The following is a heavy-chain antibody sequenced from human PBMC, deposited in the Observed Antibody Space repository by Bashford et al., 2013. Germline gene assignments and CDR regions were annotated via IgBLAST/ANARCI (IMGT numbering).Heavy chain of an antibody. CDR3: AKESGSGNFDY. CDR1: GFTFSSYA. Sequence: GSLRLSCAASGFTFSSYAMSWVRQAPGKGLEWVSVSGSGGTTEYADSVKGRFTISRDNSKNTLYLQMNSLRAEDTAVYYCAKESGSGNFDYWGQG. V-gene: IGHV3-23*01. D-gene: IGHD3-22*01. CDR2: SGSGGTT. J-gene: IGHJ4*02.